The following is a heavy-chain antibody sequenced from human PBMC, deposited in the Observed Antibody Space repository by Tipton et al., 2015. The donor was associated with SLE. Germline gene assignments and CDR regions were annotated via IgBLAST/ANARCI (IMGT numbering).Heavy chain of an antibody. CDR3: ARGGAEGLWFRESSVAFDI. CDR2: INHSGST. Sequence: TLSLTCTVSGGSISSYYWSWIRQPPGKGLEWIGEINHSGSTTYNPSLKSRVTISVDTSKNQFSLKLSSVTAADTAVYYCARGGAEGLWFRESSVAFDIWGQGTMVTVSS. J-gene: IGHJ3*02. CDR1: GGSISSYY. V-gene: IGHV4-34*01. D-gene: IGHD3-10*01.